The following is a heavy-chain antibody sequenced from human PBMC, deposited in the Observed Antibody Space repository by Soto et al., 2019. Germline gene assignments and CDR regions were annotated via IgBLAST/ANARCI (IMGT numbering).Heavy chain of an antibody. J-gene: IGHJ3*02. Sequence: SETLSLTCTVSGGSISSGGHYWSWIRQHPGKGLEWIGYIYYSGSTYYNPSLKSRVTISVDTSKNQFSLKLSSVTAADMAVYYCARRYGYAFDIWGQGTMVTVSS. V-gene: IGHV4-31*03. CDR1: GGSISSGGHY. CDR2: IYYSGST. CDR3: ARRYGYAFDI. D-gene: IGHD4-17*01.